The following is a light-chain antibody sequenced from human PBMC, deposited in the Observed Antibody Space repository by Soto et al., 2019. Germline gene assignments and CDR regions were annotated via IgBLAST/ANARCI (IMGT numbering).Light chain of an antibody. Sequence: IVMTQSPDSLAVSLGERATIHCKSSRTLFYSANNKNYLAWYQHKAGQPPKLALYWASTRESGVSDRFNGSGSATDFTLTISSLQPDDFATYYCQQYNSYWTFGQGTKVEIK. CDR1: RTLFYSANNKNY. V-gene: IGKV4-1*01. J-gene: IGKJ1*01. CDR3: QQYNSYWT. CDR2: WAS.